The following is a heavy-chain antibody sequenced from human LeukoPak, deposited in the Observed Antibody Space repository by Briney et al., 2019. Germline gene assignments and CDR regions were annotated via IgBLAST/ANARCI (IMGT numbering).Heavy chain of an antibody. V-gene: IGHV4-39*02. CDR1: GGSISSSSYY. J-gene: IGHJ6*02. CDR3: ARDIVVVPAAPRGWYYYGMDV. Sequence: SETLSLTCTVSGGSISSSSYYWGWIRQPPGKGLEWIGSIYYSGSTYYNPSLKSRVAISVDTSKNQFSLKLSSVTAADTAVYYCARDIVVVPAAPRGWYYYGMDVWGQGTTVTVSS. CDR2: IYYSGST. D-gene: IGHD2-2*01.